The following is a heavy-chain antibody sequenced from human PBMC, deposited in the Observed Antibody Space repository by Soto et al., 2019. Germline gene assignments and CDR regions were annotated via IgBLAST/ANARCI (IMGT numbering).Heavy chain of an antibody. CDR2: ISSSSSTI. Sequence: GGSLRLSCAASGFTFSSYSMNWVRQAPGKGLEWVSYISSSSSTIYYADSVKGRFTISRDNAKNSLYLQMNSLRAEDTAVYYCARDCDGRKPLGFYYYMDVWGKGTTVTVSS. V-gene: IGHV3-48*01. CDR3: ARDCDGRKPLGFYYYMDV. J-gene: IGHJ6*03. D-gene: IGHD1-26*01. CDR1: GFTFSSYS.